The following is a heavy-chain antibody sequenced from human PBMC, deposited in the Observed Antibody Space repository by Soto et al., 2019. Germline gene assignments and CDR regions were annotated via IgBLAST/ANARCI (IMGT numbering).Heavy chain of an antibody. Sequence: QIHLVQSGAEVKKPGASVKVSCKGSGYGFTTYGITWVRQAPGQGLEWMAWISAPNGNTNYAQKLQGRVTVTRDTSTSTAYRELRSLRSDDTAVYYCARGRYGDYWGQGALVTVSS. CDR2: ISAPNGNT. J-gene: IGHJ4*02. D-gene: IGHD1-1*01. V-gene: IGHV1-18*01. CDR1: GYGFTTYG. CDR3: ARGRYGDY.